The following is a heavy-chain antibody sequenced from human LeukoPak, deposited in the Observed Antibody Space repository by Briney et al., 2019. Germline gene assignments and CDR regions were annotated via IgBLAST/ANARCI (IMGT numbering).Heavy chain of an antibody. V-gene: IGHV3-49*04. CDR1: GFTFGDYA. D-gene: IGHD4-11*01. CDR3: TRDAHISNYVLNWFDP. J-gene: IGHJ5*02. Sequence: GGSLRLSCTASGFTFGDYAMSWVRQAPGKGLEGVGFIRSKAYGGTTEYAASVKGRFTISRDDSKSIAYLQMNSLKTEDTAVYYCTRDAHISNYVLNWFDPWGQGTLVTVSS. CDR2: IRSKAYGGTT.